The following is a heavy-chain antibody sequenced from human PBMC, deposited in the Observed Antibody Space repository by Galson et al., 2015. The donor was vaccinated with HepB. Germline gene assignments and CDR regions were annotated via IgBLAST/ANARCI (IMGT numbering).Heavy chain of an antibody. CDR2: IDPSDSYT. Sequence: QSGAEVKKPGESLTISCKSSGYSFTSYWIGWVRQMPGKGLEWMGRIDPSDSYTTYSPAFQGHVTISADRSISTAYLQWSSLKASDTAMYYCARQDRSSSGYSYYFHVDVWGQGTTVTVSS. D-gene: IGHD6-6*01. V-gene: IGHV5-10-1*01. CDR3: ARQDRSSSGYSYYFHVDV. J-gene: IGHJ6*02. CDR1: GYSFTSYW.